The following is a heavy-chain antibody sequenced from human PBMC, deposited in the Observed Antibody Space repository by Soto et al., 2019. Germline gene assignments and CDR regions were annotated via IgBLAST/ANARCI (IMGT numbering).Heavy chain of an antibody. CDR1: GGSISSGGYY. D-gene: IGHD5-18*01. V-gene: IGHV4-30-4*01. Sequence: SETLSLTCTVSGGSISSGGYYWMWIRHPPGKGLEWIGYIYYSGTTYYNPSLKSRVTISVDTTKNQFSLEVSSVTAADTAVYYCARALIQLWPHYYYGMDVWGQGTTVTVSS. CDR2: IYYSGTT. CDR3: ARALIQLWPHYYYGMDV. J-gene: IGHJ6*02.